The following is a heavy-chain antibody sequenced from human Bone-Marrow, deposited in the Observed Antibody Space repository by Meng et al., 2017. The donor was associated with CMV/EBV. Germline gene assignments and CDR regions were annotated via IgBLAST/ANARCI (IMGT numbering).Heavy chain of an antibody. CDR3: AHRPTEGLFDY. J-gene: IGHJ4*02. V-gene: IGHV2-5*02. CDR2: IYWDGDK. Sequence: QIHSIDSGPPMLKPTQTLTMTCTFSGFSLNANGMGVGWNRQPPGKALEWLALIYWDGDKRYSPSLKGRLTITKDTSNHQVVLTMTNMGPVDTATYFCAHRPTEGLFDYWGQGTLVTVSS. CDR1: GFSLNANGMG.